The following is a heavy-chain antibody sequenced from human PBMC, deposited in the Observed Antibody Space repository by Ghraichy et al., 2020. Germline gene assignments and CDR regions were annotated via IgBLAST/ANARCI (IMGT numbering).Heavy chain of an antibody. CDR2: IIPIFGIT. V-gene: IGHV1-69*13. CDR3: ARETRTYSSNWSRLGAFDI. Sequence: SVKVSCKASGGTFSSYAISWVRQAPGQGPEWMGGIIPIFGITNYAQKFQGRVTITADESTSTAYMELSSLRSEDTAVYYCARETRTYSSNWSRLGAFDIWGQGTMVTVSS. J-gene: IGHJ3*02. CDR1: GGTFSSYA. D-gene: IGHD6-13*01.